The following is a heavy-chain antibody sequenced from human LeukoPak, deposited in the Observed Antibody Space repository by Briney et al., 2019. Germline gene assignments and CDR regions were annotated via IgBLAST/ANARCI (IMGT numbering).Heavy chain of an antibody. D-gene: IGHD6-19*01. CDR3: ALGVAGRFAF. CDR2: IYPGDSDT. J-gene: IGHJ4*02. Sequence: GESLKISCKGSGYSFTNYWISWVRQMPGKGLEWMGSIYPGDSDTTYNPSFQGQVTISADKSISTAYLQWNSLKASDTAMYYCALGVAGRFAFWGQGTLVTVSS. V-gene: IGHV5-51*01. CDR1: GYSFTNYW.